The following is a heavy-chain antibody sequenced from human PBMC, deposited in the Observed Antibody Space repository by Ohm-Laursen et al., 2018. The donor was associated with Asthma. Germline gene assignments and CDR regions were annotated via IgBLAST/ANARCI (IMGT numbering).Heavy chain of an antibody. CDR1: GGSISSYY. J-gene: IGHJ4*02. D-gene: IGHD3-9*01. CDR3: ARVGYDILTGYEYYFDY. V-gene: IGHV4-59*01. Sequence: GTLSLTCTVSGGSISSYYWSWIRQSPGKGLEWIGYIYYSGSTNYNPSLKSRVTISVDTSKNQFSLKLSSVTAADTAVYYCARVGYDILTGYEYYFDYWGQGTLVTVSS. CDR2: IYYSGST.